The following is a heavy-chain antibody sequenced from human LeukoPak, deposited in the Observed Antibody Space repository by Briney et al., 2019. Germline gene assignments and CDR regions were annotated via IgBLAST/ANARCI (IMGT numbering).Heavy chain of an antibody. Sequence: GGSLRLSCAASGFTFSNYAMHWVRQAPDKGLEWVAVISYDGSNKYYADSVKGRFTISRDNSKNTLYLQMNSLRAEDTAVFYCARHLYSNSIDFWGQGTLVTVSS. CDR2: ISYDGSNK. V-gene: IGHV3-30-3*01. CDR1: GFTFSNYA. J-gene: IGHJ4*02. D-gene: IGHD4-4*01. CDR3: ARHLYSNSIDF.